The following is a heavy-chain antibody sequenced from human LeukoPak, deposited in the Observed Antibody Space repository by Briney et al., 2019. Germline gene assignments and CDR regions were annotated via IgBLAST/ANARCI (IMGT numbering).Heavy chain of an antibody. CDR1: GGTFSSYA. Sequence: SVKVSCKASGGTFSSYAISWVRQAPGQGLEWVGGIIPILEISNYAQKFQGRVTMTADGSTSIAYMELSSLTPEDTAVYYCATGGSTAYYRYDYWGHGTLVTVSS. D-gene: IGHD3-16*01. CDR3: ATGGSTAYYRYDY. V-gene: IGHV1-69*13. CDR2: IIPILEIS. J-gene: IGHJ4*01.